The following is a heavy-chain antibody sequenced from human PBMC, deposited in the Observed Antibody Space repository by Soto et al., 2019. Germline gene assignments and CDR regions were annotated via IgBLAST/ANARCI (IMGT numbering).Heavy chain of an antibody. CDR3: ARAVLWFGEFPFDP. D-gene: IGHD3-10*01. J-gene: IGHJ5*02. CDR2: INHSGST. CDR1: GGSFSGYY. Sequence: SETLSLTCAVYGGSFSGYYWSWIRQPPGKGLEWIGEINHSGSTNYNPSLKSRVTISVDTSKNQFSLKLSSVTAADTAVYYCARAVLWFGEFPFDPWGQGTRVTVSS. V-gene: IGHV4-34*01.